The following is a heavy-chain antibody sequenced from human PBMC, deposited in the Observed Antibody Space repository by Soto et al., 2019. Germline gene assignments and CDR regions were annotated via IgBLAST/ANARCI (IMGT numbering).Heavy chain of an antibody. Sequence: SETLSLTCAVSGGSISSSNWWSWVRQPPGKGLEWIGEIYHSGSTNYNPSLKSRVTISVDKSKNQFSLKLSSVTAADTAVYYYARLYCGGDCYSAPFDYWGQGTLVTVSS. D-gene: IGHD2-21*02. J-gene: IGHJ4*02. V-gene: IGHV4-4*02. CDR3: ARLYCGGDCYSAPFDY. CDR1: GGSISSSNW. CDR2: IYHSGST.